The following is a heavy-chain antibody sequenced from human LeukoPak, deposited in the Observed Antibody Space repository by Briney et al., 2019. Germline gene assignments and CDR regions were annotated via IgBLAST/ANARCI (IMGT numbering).Heavy chain of an antibody. CDR3: ARLGRYSYGYVDY. J-gene: IGHJ4*02. Sequence: SETLSLTCTVSGGSISSYYWSWIRQPPGKGLEWIGYIYYSGSTNYNPSLKSRVTISVDTSKNQFSLKLSSVTAADTAVYYWARLGRYSYGYVDYWGQGTLVTVSS. D-gene: IGHD5-18*01. CDR1: GGSISSYY. CDR2: IYYSGST. V-gene: IGHV4-59*08.